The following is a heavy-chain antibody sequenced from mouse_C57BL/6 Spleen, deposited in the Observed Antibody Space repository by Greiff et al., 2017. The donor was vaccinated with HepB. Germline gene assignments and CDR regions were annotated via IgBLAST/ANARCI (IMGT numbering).Heavy chain of an antibody. CDR2: IYPRSGNT. J-gene: IGHJ2*01. CDR3: ARVYDYFDY. V-gene: IGHV1-81*01. CDR1: GYTFTSYG. D-gene: IGHD1-1*01. Sequence: VQLQQSGAELARPGASVKLSCKASGYTFTSYGISWVKQRTGQGLEWIGEIYPRSGNTYYNEKFKDKATLTADKSSSTAYMELRSLTSDDSAVYFCARVYDYFDYWGQGTTLTVSS.